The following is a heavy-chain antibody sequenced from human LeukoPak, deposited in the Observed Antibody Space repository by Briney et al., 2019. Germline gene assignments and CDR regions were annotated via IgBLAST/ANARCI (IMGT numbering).Heavy chain of an antibody. J-gene: IGHJ4*02. V-gene: IGHV3-48*04. CDR2: ISHTDDPS. Sequence: GGSLRLSCSASGFTFSSFTMIWVRQAPGRGLEWVSSISHTDDPSHYADSVRGRFSISRDNAKNSLYLQMNSLRVEDTAVYYCTRDPNHPGYSSGWYYWGQGTLVTVSS. CDR3: TRDPNHPGYSSGWYY. D-gene: IGHD6-19*01. CDR1: GFTFSSFT.